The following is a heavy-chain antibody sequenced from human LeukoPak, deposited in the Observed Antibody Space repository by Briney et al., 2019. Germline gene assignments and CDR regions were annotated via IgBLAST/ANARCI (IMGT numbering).Heavy chain of an antibody. J-gene: IGHJ4*02. Sequence: PSEPLSFTCSASGGPIISYYWSWFRQPPGKGLEWIGRIYTSWSTNYNPSLKSRVNMSVDTSKNQFTLERSAVTAAYTAVYYCARYRGYSYAFGYWGQGTLVTVS. D-gene: IGHD5-18*01. V-gene: IGHV4-4*07. CDR1: GGPIISYY. CDR2: IYTSWST. CDR3: ARYRGYSYAFGY.